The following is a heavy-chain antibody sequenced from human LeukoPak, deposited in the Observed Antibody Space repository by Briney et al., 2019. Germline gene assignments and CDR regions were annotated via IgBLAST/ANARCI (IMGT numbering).Heavy chain of an antibody. D-gene: IGHD5-24*01. V-gene: IGHV3-48*04. CDR1: GFTFSSYS. Sequence: PGGSLRLSCAASGFTFSSYSMNWVRQAPGKGLEWVSYISSSSSTIYYADSVKGRFTISRDNAKNSLYLQMNSLRAEDTAVYYCARERGADGYNHDAFDIWGQGTMVTVSS. J-gene: IGHJ3*02. CDR3: ARERGADGYNHDAFDI. CDR2: ISSSSSTI.